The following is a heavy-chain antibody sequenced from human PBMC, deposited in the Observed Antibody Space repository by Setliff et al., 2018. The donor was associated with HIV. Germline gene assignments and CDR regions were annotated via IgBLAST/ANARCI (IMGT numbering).Heavy chain of an antibody. Sequence: ASVKVSCKASGSTFPSYDINWVRQATGRGPEWMGWMNPNSGNTGYAQKFQGRVTMTRNTSISTAYMELSSLRFEDTAVYYCASSWSRVPYYGMDVWGQGTTVTVSS. CDR3: ASSWSRVPYYGMDV. D-gene: IGHD6-13*01. CDR1: GSTFPSYD. J-gene: IGHJ6*02. CDR2: MNPNSGNT. V-gene: IGHV1-8*01.